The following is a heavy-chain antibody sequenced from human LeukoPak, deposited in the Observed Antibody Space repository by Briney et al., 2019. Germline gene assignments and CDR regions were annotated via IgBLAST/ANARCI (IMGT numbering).Heavy chain of an antibody. CDR1: GLTFSTSG. V-gene: IGHV3-21*06. Sequence: GGSLRLSCTASGLTFSTSGFKWVRQAAGKELEWVASIGPTGSDRYHADSIKGRFTISRDNANNFLYLQMNSLRAEDTAVYYCATETNGRHYDYWGQGTLLTVSS. CDR3: ATETNGRHYDY. CDR2: IGPTGSDR. D-gene: IGHD1-14*01. J-gene: IGHJ4*02.